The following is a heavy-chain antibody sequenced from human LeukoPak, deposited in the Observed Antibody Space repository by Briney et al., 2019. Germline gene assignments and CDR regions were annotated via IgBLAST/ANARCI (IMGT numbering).Heavy chain of an antibody. V-gene: IGHV4-59*12. CDR2: IHYSGST. CDR3: ARAEATWIQLWSRY. CDR1: DGSINNYY. J-gene: IGHJ4*02. D-gene: IGHD5-18*01. Sequence: SETLSLTCTVSDGSINNYYWTWIRQPPGNGLEWIGCIHYSGSTNYNPSLKSRVTISVDTSKNQFSLKLSSVTAADTAVYYCARAEATWIQLWSRYWGQGTLVTVSS.